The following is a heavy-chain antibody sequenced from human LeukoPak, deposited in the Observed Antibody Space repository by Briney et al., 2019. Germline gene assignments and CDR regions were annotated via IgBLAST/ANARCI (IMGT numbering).Heavy chain of an antibody. CDR1: GFTSSNYG. J-gene: IGHJ4*02. CDR2: ISHDGGNK. D-gene: IGHD3-3*02. CDR3: SRDASHFFDY. V-gene: IGHV3-30*03. Sequence: GRSLRLSCAASGFTSSNYGMHWVRQAPGKGLEWVAVISHDGGNKYYADSVKGRFTISRDDSKNTLYLQMNSLRAEDTAVYYCSRDASHFFDYWGQGTLVTVSS.